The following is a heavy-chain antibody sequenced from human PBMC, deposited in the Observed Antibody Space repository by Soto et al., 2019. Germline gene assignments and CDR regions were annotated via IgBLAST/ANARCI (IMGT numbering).Heavy chain of an antibody. CDR2: TYYTSKWYN. CDR3: ARDRVTIFGVDIIHCYVMYF. D-gene: IGHD3-3*01. V-gene: IGHV6-1*01. Sequence: SQTNSLTCTISGDSVTSNSAAWNWIRRSPSRGLDWLGRTYYTSKWYNDYAVSVKSRITINPDTSKNQFSLQLNSATPEDTAVYYCARDRVTIFGVDIIHCYVMYFCGQRTTVIVSS. J-gene: IGHJ6*02. CDR1: GDSVTSNSAA.